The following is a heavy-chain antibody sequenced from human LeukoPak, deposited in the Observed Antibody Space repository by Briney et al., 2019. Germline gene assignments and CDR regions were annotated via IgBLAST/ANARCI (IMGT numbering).Heavy chain of an antibody. Sequence: GGPLRLSCAASGFTFSSYAMHWVRQAPGKGLEYVSAISSNGGSTYYANSVKGRFTISRDNSKNTLYLQMGSLRAEDMAVYYCARVMDQLPPRYYGMDVWGQGTTVTVSS. V-gene: IGHV3-64*01. CDR2: ISSNGGST. D-gene: IGHD2-2*01. CDR3: ARVMDQLPPRYYGMDV. J-gene: IGHJ6*02. CDR1: GFTFSSYA.